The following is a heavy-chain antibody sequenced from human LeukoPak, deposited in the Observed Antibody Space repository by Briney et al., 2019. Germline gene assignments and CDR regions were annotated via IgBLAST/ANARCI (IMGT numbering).Heavy chain of an antibody. J-gene: IGHJ4*02. CDR2: ISSSSSTI. V-gene: IGHV3-48*04. CDR1: GFTFSSQS. D-gene: IGHD2-2*01. Sequence: GGSLRLSCAASGFTFSSQSMSWVRQAPGKGLEWVSHISSSSSTIYYADSVKGRSTISRDNAKNSLFLQMNSLRAEDTAVYYCAREGECSGTSCHQFDFWGQGTLVTVSS. CDR3: AREGECSGTSCHQFDF.